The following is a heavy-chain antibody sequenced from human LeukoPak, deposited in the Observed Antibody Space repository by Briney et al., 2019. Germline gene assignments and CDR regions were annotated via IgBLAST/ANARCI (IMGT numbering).Heavy chain of an antibody. CDR2: ISGSGGST. D-gene: IGHD2-15*01. J-gene: IGHJ6*02. V-gene: IGHV3-23*01. Sequence: PGGSLRLSCAASGFTFSDYYMSWVRQAPGKGLEWVSAISGSGGSTYYADSVKGRFTISRDNTKNTLYLQMNSLRAEDTAVYYCARGGYCSGGSCYGGMDVWGQGTTVTVSS. CDR3: ARGGYCSGGSCYGGMDV. CDR1: GFTFSDYY.